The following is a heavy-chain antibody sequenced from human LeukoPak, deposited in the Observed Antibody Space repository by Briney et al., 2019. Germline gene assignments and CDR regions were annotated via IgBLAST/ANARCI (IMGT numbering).Heavy chain of an antibody. CDR3: ARDRGYCTGGSCYRYFET. CDR2: ISHTGDTQ. D-gene: IGHD2-15*01. V-gene: IGHV3-48*01. Sequence: PGGSLRLSCAASRFSFSSYSISWVRQAPGKGLEWVSYISHTGDTQYYADSVKGRLTISRDNAKNSGYLQMNTLRAEDTAVYYCARDRGYCTGGSCYRYFETWGQGTLVTVSS. J-gene: IGHJ4*02. CDR1: RFSFSSYS.